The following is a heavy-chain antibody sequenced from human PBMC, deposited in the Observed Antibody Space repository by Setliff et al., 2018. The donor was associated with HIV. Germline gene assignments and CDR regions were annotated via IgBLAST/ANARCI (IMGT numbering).Heavy chain of an antibody. CDR1: GGSFSGYY. CDR2: INHSGST. V-gene: IGHV4-34*01. D-gene: IGHD6-6*01. CDR3: ARREYSSSSPPFDY. J-gene: IGHJ4*02. Sequence: PSETLSLTCAVYGGSFSGYYWSWIRQPPGKGLEWIGEINHSGSTYSNPSLKSRVTMSVDTSKNQFSLKLISVTAADTAVYYCARREYSSSSPPFDYWGQGTLVTVSS.